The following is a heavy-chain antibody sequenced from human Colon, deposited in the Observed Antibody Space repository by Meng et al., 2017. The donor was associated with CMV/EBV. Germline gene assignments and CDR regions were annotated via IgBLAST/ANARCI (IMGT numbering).Heavy chain of an antibody. V-gene: IGHV3-66*02. Sequence: GESLKISCAASGFIVSNNNMSWVRQAPGKGLEYVSVISSGGNTEYVDSVWGRFTISRDNSKSTLYLHMNSLRVEDTAVYYCVREGYYGAWGQGTLVTVSS. CDR1: GFIVSNNN. D-gene: IGHD3-10*01. CDR3: VREGYYGA. CDR2: ISSGGNT. J-gene: IGHJ5*02.